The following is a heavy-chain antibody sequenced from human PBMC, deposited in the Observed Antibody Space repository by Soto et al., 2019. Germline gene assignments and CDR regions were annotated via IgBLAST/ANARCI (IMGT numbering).Heavy chain of an antibody. CDR2: ISYDGINK. CDR1: GFTFKTYG. D-gene: IGHD2-2*01. CDR3: AKVHCNSTTCYPNYYYYYGMDV. V-gene: IGHV3-30*18. J-gene: IGHJ6*02. Sequence: GGSLRLSCAASGFTFKTYGMHWVRQAPGKGLEWVAFISYDGINKYYGDSVKGRFTISRDTPTNTLYLQMNSLRPEDTAVYYCAKVHCNSTTCYPNYYYYYGMDVWGPGTTVTVSS.